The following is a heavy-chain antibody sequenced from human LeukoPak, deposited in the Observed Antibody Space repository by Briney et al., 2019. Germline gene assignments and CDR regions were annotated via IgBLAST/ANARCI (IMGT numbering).Heavy chain of an antibody. CDR1: GGSFSGYY. D-gene: IGHD5-24*01. CDR3: ARQGRGADYYYYYYMDV. Sequence: PSETLSLTCAVYGGSFSGYYWSWIRQPPGKGLEWIGEINHSGSTNYNPSLKSRVTISVDTSKNQFSLKLSSVTAADTAVYYCARQGRGADYYYYYYMDVWGKGTTVTISS. J-gene: IGHJ6*03. CDR2: INHSGST. V-gene: IGHV4-34*01.